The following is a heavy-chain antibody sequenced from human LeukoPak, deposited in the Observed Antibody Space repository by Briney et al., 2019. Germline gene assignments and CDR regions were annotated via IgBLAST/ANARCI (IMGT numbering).Heavy chain of an antibody. V-gene: IGHV1-18*01. CDR2: ISAYNGNT. J-gene: IGHJ5*02. CDR3: ARDDEWYGSGSYYRFDP. Sequence: GASVKVSCKASGYTFTSYGISWVRQAPGQGLEWMGWISAYNGNTNYAQKLQGRVTMTTDTSTSTAYMELRSLRSDDTAVYYCARDDEWYGSGSYYRFDPWGQGTLVTVSS. CDR1: GYTFTSYG. D-gene: IGHD3-10*01.